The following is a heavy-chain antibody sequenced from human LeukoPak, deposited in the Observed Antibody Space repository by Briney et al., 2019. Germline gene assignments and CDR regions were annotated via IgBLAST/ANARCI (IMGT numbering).Heavy chain of an antibody. CDR2: IIPILGIA. Sequence: ASVKVSCKASGYTFTSYGISWVRQAPGQGLEWMGRIIPILGIANYAQKFQGRVTITADKSTSTAYMELSSLRSEDTAVYYCARAGLGDGYNYYGVSIWGQGTMVTVSS. V-gene: IGHV1-69*04. CDR3: ARAGLGDGYNYYGVSI. CDR1: GYTFTSYG. J-gene: IGHJ3*02. D-gene: IGHD5-24*01.